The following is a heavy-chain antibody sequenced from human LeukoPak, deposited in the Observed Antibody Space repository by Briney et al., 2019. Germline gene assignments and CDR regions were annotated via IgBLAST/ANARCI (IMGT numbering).Heavy chain of an antibody. D-gene: IGHD3-9*01. Sequence: GGSLSLSRASSGFTVSSNFMSGVRQAPGRGREWVSVIYSGGSTYYADSVKGRFTISRDNSKNMLYLQMNSLRVEDTAVYYCALGLVTDYWGQGSLVTVSS. J-gene: IGHJ4*02. CDR2: IYSGGST. V-gene: IGHV3-66*01. CDR3: ALGLVTDY. CDR1: GFTVSSNF.